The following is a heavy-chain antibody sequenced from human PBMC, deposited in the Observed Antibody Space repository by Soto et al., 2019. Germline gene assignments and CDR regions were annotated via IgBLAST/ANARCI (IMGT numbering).Heavy chain of an antibody. Sequence: QVQLVESGGGVVQPGRSLRLSCAASGFTFSSYGMHWVRQAPGKGLEWVAVISYDGSNKYYADSVKGRFTISRDNSKNTRYLEMNSLRAEDTAVDYCAKDPGGQAVALDYWGQGTLVTVSS. J-gene: IGHJ4*02. CDR1: GFTFSSYG. V-gene: IGHV3-30*18. CDR3: AKDPGGQAVALDY. CDR2: ISYDGSNK. D-gene: IGHD6-19*01.